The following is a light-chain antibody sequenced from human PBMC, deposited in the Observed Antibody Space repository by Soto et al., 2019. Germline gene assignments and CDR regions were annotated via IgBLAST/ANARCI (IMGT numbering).Light chain of an antibody. Sequence: EMVLAQSPGTLSLSPGERATLSCRASQSVSSSYLAWYQQKLGQAPRPHIYGASSRAIGIPDRFSGSGSGTDFTLTISRLEPEDFAVYYCQQYGSSPWTFGQGTKVDIK. CDR2: GAS. CDR3: QQYGSSPWT. V-gene: IGKV3-20*01. J-gene: IGKJ1*01. CDR1: QSVSSSY.